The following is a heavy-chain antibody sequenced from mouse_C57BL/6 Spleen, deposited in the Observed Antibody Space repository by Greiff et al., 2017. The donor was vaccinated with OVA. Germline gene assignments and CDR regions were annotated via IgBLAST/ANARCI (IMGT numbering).Heavy chain of an antibody. CDR2: IYPSDSET. J-gene: IGHJ2*01. CDR3: ASGYGGYWDYFDY. CDR1: GYTFTSYW. D-gene: IGHD2-3*01. V-gene: IGHV1-61*01. Sequence: QVQLQQPGAELVRPGSSVKLSCKASGYTFTSYWMDWVKQRPGQGLEWIGNIYPSDSETHYNQKFKDKATLTVDKSSSTAYMQLSSLTSEDSAVYYSASGYGGYWDYFDYWGQGTTLTVSS.